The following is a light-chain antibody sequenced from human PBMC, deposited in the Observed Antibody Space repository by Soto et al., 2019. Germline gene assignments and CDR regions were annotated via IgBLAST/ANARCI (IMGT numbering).Light chain of an antibody. J-gene: IGLJ1*01. V-gene: IGLV2-23*01. CDR1: SSDVGSYNL. CDR3: CSYAGSRTPYV. CDR2: EGN. Sequence: QSVLTQPASVSGSPGQSITISCTGSSSDVGSYNLVSWYQQHPGKAPKLMIYEGNKRPSGVSYRFSGSKSGNTASLTISGLQAEDEGDYYCCSYAGSRTPYVFGTGTKLTVL.